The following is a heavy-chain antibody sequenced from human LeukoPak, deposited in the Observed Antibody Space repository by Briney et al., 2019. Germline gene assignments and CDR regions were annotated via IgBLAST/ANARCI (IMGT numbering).Heavy chain of an antibody. Sequence: ASVKVSCKASGYTFSTYDINWVRQATGQGLEWMGWMNPYSGNTAYAQNFQGRVTMTRNTAISTAHMELSSLRSEDTAVYCCARGGSGDPIDYWGQGTLVTVSS. V-gene: IGHV1-8*01. J-gene: IGHJ4*02. D-gene: IGHD7-27*01. CDR2: MNPYSGNT. CDR3: ARGGSGDPIDY. CDR1: GYTFSTYD.